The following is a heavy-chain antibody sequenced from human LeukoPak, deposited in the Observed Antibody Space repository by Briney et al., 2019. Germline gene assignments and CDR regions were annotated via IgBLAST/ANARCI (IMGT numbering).Heavy chain of an antibody. Sequence: ASVKVSCKASGYTFTSYYMHWVRQAPGQGLEWMGIINPSGGGTSYAQKFQGRVTMTRDTSTSTVYMELSSLRSEDTAVYYCARVLGTVIRFDAFDIWGQGTMVTVSS. D-gene: IGHD3-3*01. CDR1: GYTFTSYY. J-gene: IGHJ3*02. CDR3: ARVLGTVIRFDAFDI. V-gene: IGHV1-46*01. CDR2: INPSGGGT.